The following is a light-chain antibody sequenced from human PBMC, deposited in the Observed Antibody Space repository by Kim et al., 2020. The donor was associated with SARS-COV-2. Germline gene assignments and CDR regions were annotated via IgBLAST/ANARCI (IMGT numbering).Light chain of an antibody. Sequence: QLVLTQSPSASASLGASVKLTCTLSSGHSTTAIAWHQQQPEKGPRYLMKLNSDGSHSKGDGIPDRFSGSSSGAERYLTISSLQSEDEADYYCQTWGTGIWVFGGGTQLTVL. CDR2: LNSDGSH. CDR1: SGHSTTA. J-gene: IGLJ3*02. CDR3: QTWGTGIWV. V-gene: IGLV4-69*01.